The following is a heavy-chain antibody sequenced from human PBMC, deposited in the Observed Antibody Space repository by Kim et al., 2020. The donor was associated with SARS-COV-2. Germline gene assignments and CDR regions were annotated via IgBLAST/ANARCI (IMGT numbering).Heavy chain of an antibody. Sequence: GGSLRLSCAASGFTFSSYAMHWVRQAPGKGLEWVAVISYDGSNEYYADSVKGRLTISRDNSKNTLYLQMNSLRAEDTAVYYCARRFYYDSSAYSHWGQGTLVTVSS. J-gene: IGHJ4*02. V-gene: IGHV3-30-3*01. CDR3: ARRFYYDSSAYSH. CDR1: GFTFSSYA. D-gene: IGHD3-22*01. CDR2: ISYDGSNE.